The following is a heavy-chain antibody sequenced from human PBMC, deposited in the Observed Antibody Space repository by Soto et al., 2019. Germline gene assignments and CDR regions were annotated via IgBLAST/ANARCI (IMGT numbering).Heavy chain of an antibody. CDR1: RFTFSSYA. CDR3: AKFRGPMAVFDY. Sequence: PGGCLRRSCAPSRFTFSSYAMSWVRQAPGKGLEWVSDISGSGGSTYYADSVKGRFTISRDNSKYTLYLQMNSLRAEDTAVYYCAKFRGPMAVFDYWGQGTRGT. V-gene: IGHV3-23*01. CDR2: ISGSGGST. D-gene: IGHD3-10*01. J-gene: IGHJ4*02.